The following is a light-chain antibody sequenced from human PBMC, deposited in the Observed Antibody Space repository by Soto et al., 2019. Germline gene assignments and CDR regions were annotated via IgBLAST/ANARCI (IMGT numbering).Light chain of an antibody. Sequence: LAQSAATLSLSPGEGATLSCRASQSVSSNLAWYQQRPGQPPRLLIYDASTRANVIPARFSGSGSGAEFTLTLSSMQPAEFAADYCQQYYDWHPITFGQGTRLDIK. CDR3: QQYYDWHPIT. CDR1: QSVSSN. CDR2: DAS. J-gene: IGKJ5*01. V-gene: IGKV3-15*01.